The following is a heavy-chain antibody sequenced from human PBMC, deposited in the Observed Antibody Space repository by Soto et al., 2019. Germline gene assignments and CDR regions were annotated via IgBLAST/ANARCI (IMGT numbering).Heavy chain of an antibody. Sequence: EVQLVESGGGLVKPGGSLRLSCAASGFTFSSYNMNWVRQAPGEGLEWVSSISSRSSYRYYADSVKGRFTISRDNAKNSLSLQMNSLRAEDTAIYYCATAYYDSSGYDFDYWGQGTLVTVAS. CDR2: ISSRSSYR. V-gene: IGHV3-21*01. J-gene: IGHJ4*02. CDR3: ATAYYDSSGYDFDY. D-gene: IGHD3-22*01. CDR1: GFTFSSYN.